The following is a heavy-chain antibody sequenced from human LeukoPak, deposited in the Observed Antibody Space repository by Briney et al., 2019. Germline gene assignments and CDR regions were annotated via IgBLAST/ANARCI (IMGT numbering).Heavy chain of an antibody. V-gene: IGHV6-1*01. CDR2: TYYRSKWYN. CDR3: ASEVIAVAGNYYYGMDV. J-gene: IGHJ6*02. D-gene: IGHD6-19*01. CDR1: GDSVSSNSAA. Sequence: SQTLSLTCAISGDSVSSNSAAWNWIRQSPSRGLEWLGRTYYRSKWYNDYAVSVKSRVTISPDTSKNQFSLQLNSVTPEDTAVYYCASEVIAVAGNYYYGMDVWGQGTTVTVSS.